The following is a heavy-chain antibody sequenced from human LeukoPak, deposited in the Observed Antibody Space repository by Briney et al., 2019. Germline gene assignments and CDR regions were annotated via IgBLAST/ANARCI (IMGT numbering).Heavy chain of an antibody. J-gene: IGHJ4*02. CDR2: ISGGGDTT. V-gene: IGHV3-23*01. D-gene: IGHD6-19*01. CDR3: AKATIQQWLVKVDSFDS. Sequence: GGSLRLSCAASGFTFHTYAMSWVRQAPGKGLEWVSSISGGGDTTNYADSVKGRFIISRDNSKNTLYLQMNSLRAEDTAIYYCAKATIQQWLVKVDSFDSWGQGILVTVSS. CDR1: GFTFHTYA.